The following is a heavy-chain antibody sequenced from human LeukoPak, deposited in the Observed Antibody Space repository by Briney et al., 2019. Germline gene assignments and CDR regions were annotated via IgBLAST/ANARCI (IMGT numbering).Heavy chain of an antibody. CDR1: GGSISSYY. CDR2: IYTSGST. CDR3: ARTDSSSPDVAWFDP. D-gene: IGHD6-6*01. V-gene: IGHV4-4*09. J-gene: IGHJ5*02. Sequence: KPSETRSLTCTVSGGSISSYYWSWIRQPPGKGLEWIGYIYTSGSTNYNPSLKSRVTISVDTSKNQFSLKLSSVTAADTAVYYCARTDSSSPDVAWFDPWGQGTLVTVSS.